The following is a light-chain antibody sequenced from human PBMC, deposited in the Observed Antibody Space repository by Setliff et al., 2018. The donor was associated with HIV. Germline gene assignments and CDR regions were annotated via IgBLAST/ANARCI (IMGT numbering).Light chain of an antibody. CDR1: SSDIGGYNY. CDR2: NVN. V-gene: IGLV2-14*03. J-gene: IGLJ1*01. CDR3: TSYTGSNTRV. Sequence: QSVLTQPASVSGSPGQTITISCTGTSSDIGGYNYVSWYQQHPGKAPTLLIYNVNNRPSGVSNRFSGSKSGNTASLSISELRAEDETDYYCTSYTGSNTRVFGTGTKGTVL.